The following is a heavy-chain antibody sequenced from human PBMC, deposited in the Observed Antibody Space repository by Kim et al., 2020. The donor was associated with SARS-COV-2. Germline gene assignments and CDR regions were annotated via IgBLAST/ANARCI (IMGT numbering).Heavy chain of an antibody. V-gene: IGHV3-23*01. CDR2: ISAST. J-gene: IGHJ4*02. CDR1: GFTFSNYA. Sequence: GGSLRLSCAASGFTFSNYAMSWVRQAPGKGLEWLSTISASTYTADSVKGRFTISRDNSKNTLYLQMNSLRAEDTATYYCAKDLVTEAMWGQGTLVTVSS. D-gene: IGHD5-18*01. CDR3: AKDLVTEAM.